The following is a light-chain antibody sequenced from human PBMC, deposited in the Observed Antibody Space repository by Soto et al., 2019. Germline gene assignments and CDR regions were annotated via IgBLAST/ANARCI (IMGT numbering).Light chain of an antibody. V-gene: IGLV2-23*02. J-gene: IGLJ7*01. CDR1: SSDVGSYNL. CDR3: CSYAGSSTFAV. CDR2: EVS. Sequence: QSALTQPASVSGSPGQSITISCTGTSSDVGSYNLVSWYQQHPGKAPKLMIYEVSKRPSGVSNRFSGSKSGNTASLTISGLQAEDEADYYCCSYAGSSTFAVFGGGTQLTSS.